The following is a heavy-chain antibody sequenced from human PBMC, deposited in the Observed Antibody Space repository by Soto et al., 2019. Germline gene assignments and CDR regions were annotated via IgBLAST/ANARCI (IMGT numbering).Heavy chain of an antibody. V-gene: IGHV3-9*01. CDR3: AKDRDDSSSWDAFDI. Sequence: GGSLRLSCAASGFTFDDYAMHWVRQAPGKGLEWVSGISWNSGSIGYADSVKGRFTISRDNAKNSLYLQMNSLRAEDTALYYCAKDRDDSSSWDAFDIWGQGTMVTVSS. D-gene: IGHD6-13*01. J-gene: IGHJ3*02. CDR2: ISWNSGSI. CDR1: GFTFDDYA.